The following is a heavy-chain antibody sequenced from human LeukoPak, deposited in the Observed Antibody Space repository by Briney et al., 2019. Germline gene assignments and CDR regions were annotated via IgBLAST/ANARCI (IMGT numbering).Heavy chain of an antibody. D-gene: IGHD6-19*01. Sequence: NPSETLSLTCAVYGGSFSGYYWSWIRQPPGKGLEWIGEINHSGSTNYNPSLKSRVTISVDTSKNQFSLKLSSVTAADTAVYYCARGSYGGGWYLGYYFDYWGQGTLVTVSS. CDR1: GGSFSGYY. CDR2: INHSGST. CDR3: ARGSYGGGWYLGYYFDY. J-gene: IGHJ4*02. V-gene: IGHV4-34*01.